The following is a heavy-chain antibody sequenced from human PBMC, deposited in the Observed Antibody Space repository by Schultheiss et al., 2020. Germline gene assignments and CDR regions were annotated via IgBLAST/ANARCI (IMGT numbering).Heavy chain of an antibody. J-gene: IGHJ6*02. Sequence: GGSLRLSCATSGFTFSDSAIHWVRQASGKGLEWVGRIREKANNYATAYTASVKGRFTISRDDSKNTAYLQMNSLKTDDTAVYYCTRLDWSTYNTHYAMDVWGQGTTVNGYS. D-gene: IGHD3-3*01. CDR1: GFTFSDSA. V-gene: IGHV3-73*01. CDR2: IREKANNYAT. CDR3: TRLDWSTYNTHYAMDV.